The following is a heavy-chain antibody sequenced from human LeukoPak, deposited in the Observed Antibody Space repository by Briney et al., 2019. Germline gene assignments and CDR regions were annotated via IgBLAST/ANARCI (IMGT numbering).Heavy chain of an antibody. V-gene: IGHV3-7*01. CDR3: ARDKYPTTVVTPYAY. CDR2: IKQDGSEK. J-gene: IGHJ4*02. CDR1: GFTFSSYW. Sequence: GGSLRLSCAASGFTFSSYWMSWVRQAPGKGLEWVANIKQDGSEKYYVDSVKGRFTISRDNAKNSLYLQMNSLRAEDTAVYYCARDKYPTTVVTPYAYWGQGTLVTVSS. D-gene: IGHD4-23*01.